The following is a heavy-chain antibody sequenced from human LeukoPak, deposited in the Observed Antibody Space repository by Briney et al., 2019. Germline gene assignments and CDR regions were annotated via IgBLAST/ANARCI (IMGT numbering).Heavy chain of an antibody. CDR3: ARDGYYYDSSGYFDY. J-gene: IGHJ4*02. D-gene: IGHD3-22*01. CDR1: GFTFSSYA. V-gene: IGHV3-30-3*01. Sequence: PGGSLGLSCAASGFTFSSYAMHWVRQAPGKGLEWVAVISYDGSNKYYADSVKGRFTISRDNSKNTLYLQMNSLRVEDTAVYYCARDGYYYDSSGYFDYWGQGTLVTVSS. CDR2: ISYDGSNK.